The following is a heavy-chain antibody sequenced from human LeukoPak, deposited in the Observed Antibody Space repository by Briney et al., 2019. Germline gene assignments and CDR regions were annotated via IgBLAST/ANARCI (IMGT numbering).Heavy chain of an antibody. CDR3: ARAPSHNDSSGYRLIYFDY. CDR1: GYTFTGYY. J-gene: IGHJ4*02. Sequence: ASVKVSCKASGYTFTGYYMHWVRQAPGQGLEWMGWINPNSGGTNYAQKFQGRVTMTRDTSISTAYMELSRLRSDDTAVYYCARAPSHNDSSGYRLIYFDYWGQGTLVTVSS. CDR2: INPNSGGT. V-gene: IGHV1-2*02. D-gene: IGHD3-22*01.